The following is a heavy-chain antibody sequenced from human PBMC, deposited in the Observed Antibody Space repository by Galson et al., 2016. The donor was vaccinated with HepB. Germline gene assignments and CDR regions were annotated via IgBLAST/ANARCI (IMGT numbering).Heavy chain of an antibody. CDR1: GYTFTTYY. V-gene: IGHV1-46*01. D-gene: IGHD3-10*01. CDR3: ARDQDRVLWFGESLSNDDYHYYGMDV. Sequence: SVKVSCKAPGYTFTTYYIHWVRQAPGQGLDWMGIINPRGGSTSNAQKFQGRVTMTRDTSTSTVYMELSSLRSEDTAVYYCARDQDRVLWFGESLSNDDYHYYGMDVWGQGTTVTVSS. CDR2: INPRGGST. J-gene: IGHJ6*02.